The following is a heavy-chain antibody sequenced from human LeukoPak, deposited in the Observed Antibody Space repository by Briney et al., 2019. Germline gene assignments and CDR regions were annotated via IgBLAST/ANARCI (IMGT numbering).Heavy chain of an antibody. CDR2: INSRSNDI. V-gene: IGHV3-21*04. CDR3: AKGTGTVASERY. J-gene: IGHJ4*02. CDR1: GFSFSDYS. D-gene: IGHD5-12*01. Sequence: GGSLRLSCVASGFSFSDYSMNWVRQAPGKGLEWVSSINSRSNDIYYADSVKGRFTISRDNSKNTLSLQMNSLRAEDTAVYYCAKGTGTVASERYWGQGTLVTVSS.